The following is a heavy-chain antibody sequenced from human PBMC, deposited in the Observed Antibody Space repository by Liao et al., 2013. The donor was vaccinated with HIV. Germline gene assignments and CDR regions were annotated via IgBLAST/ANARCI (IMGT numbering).Heavy chain of an antibody. CDR2: ISYSGST. CDR3: AVGSSWYNGWVY. V-gene: IGHV4-34*01. D-gene: IGHD6-13*01. Sequence: QVQLKQWGAGLLKPSETLSLTCAVYGGSFSGHYWSWIRQSPGKGLEWIGEISYSGSTNYNPSLKSRVTISVDTSKNQFSLKLSSVTAADTAVYFCAVGSSWYNGWVYWGQGTLVTVSS. J-gene: IGHJ4*02. CDR1: GGSFSGHY.